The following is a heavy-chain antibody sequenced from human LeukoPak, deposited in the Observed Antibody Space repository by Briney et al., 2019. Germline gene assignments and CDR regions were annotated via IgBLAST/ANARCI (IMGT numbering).Heavy chain of an antibody. CDR2: ISAYNGNT. D-gene: IGHD3-22*01. J-gene: IGHJ4*02. CDR1: GYTFTSYG. Sequence: GVSVKVPCKASGYTFTSYGISWVRQAPGQGLEWMGWISAYNGNTNYAQKLQGRVTMTTDTSTSTAYMELRSLRSDDTAVYYCARDYYDSSGYSYGFDYWGQGTLVTVSS. CDR3: ARDYYDSSGYSYGFDY. V-gene: IGHV1-18*01.